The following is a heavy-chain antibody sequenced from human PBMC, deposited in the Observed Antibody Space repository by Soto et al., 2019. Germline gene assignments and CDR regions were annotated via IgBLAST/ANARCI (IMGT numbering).Heavy chain of an antibody. Sequence: QVQLVQSGAEVKKPGSSVKVSCKASGGTFSSYAISWVRQAPGQGLEWMGGIIPIFGTANYAQKFQGRVTITADESTSKAYMELSSLRSEETAVYYCARDPRGQLVRGYGMDVWGQGTTVTVSS. CDR1: GGTFSSYA. CDR3: ARDPRGQLVRGYGMDV. J-gene: IGHJ6*02. D-gene: IGHD6-13*01. CDR2: IIPIFGTA. V-gene: IGHV1-69*12.